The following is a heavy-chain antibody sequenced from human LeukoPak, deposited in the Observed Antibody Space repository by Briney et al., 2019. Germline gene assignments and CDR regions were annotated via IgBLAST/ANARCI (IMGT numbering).Heavy chain of an antibody. CDR2: INHSGST. Sequence: ESGPTLVKPTQTLTLTCTFSGFSLSTSGVGVGWIRQPPGKALEWIGEINHSGSTNYNPSLKSRVTISVDTSKNQFSLKLSSVTAADTAVYYCARGSGSYYAGYWGQGTLVTVSS. CDR1: GFSLSTSGVG. CDR3: ARGSGSYYAGY. J-gene: IGHJ4*02. D-gene: IGHD1-26*01. V-gene: IGHV4-28*02.